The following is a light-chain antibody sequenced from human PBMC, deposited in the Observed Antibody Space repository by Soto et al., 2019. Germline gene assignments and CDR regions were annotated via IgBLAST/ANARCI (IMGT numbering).Light chain of an antibody. V-gene: IGKV1-39*01. Sequence: DIQMTQSPSSLSASLGDRVTVTCRASQSISTYLNWFQQRPGKAPKLLIYGAYTLQDGVPSRFSGSGSETEFTLTISSLQPDDFAAYYCQQSFGAPRTFGQGTRVDI. J-gene: IGKJ1*01. CDR3: QQSFGAPRT. CDR1: QSISTY. CDR2: GAY.